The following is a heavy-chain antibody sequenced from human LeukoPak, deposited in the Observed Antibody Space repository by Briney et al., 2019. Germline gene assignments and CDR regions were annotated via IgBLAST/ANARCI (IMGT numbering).Heavy chain of an antibody. CDR3: AAVSGYDSSCYYWP. CDR1: GFTFTSSA. V-gene: IGHV1-58*02. Sequence: SVKVSCKASGFTFTSSAMQWVRQARGQRLEWIGWIVVGSGNTNYAQKFQERVTITRDMSTSTAYMELSSLRSEDTAVYYCAAVSGYDSSCYYWPWGQGTMVTVPS. D-gene: IGHD3-22*01. CDR2: IVVGSGNT. J-gene: IGHJ3*01.